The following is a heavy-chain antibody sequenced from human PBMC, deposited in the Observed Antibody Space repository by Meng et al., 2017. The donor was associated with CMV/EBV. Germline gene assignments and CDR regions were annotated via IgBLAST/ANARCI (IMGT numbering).Heavy chain of an antibody. CDR2: IIPIFGTA. CDR3: AREVDDYGDGWYFDL. V-gene: IGHV1-69*12. Sequence: QVQRVQSGAEVKKPGSSWKVSCKAPGGTFSSYAISWVRQAPGQGLEWMGGIIPIFGTANYAQKFQGRVTITADESTSTAYMELSSLRSEDTAVYYCAREVDDYGDGWYFDLWGRGTLVTVSS. D-gene: IGHD4-17*01. CDR1: GGTFSSYA. J-gene: IGHJ2*01.